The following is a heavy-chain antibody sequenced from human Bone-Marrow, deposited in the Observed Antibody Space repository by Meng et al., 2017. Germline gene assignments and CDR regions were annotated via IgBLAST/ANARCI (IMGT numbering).Heavy chain of an antibody. CDR2: IYSGGST. V-gene: IGHV3-53*01. CDR1: GFTVSSNY. D-gene: IGHD3-10*01. CDR3: ARGTPEITTVYATPDAIDI. J-gene: IGHJ3*02. Sequence: GESLKISCSASGFTVSSNYMSWVRPAPGKGLEWVSVIYSGGSTYYADSVKGGFTIPRDNSKNTLYLQMNSLRAEDTAVYYWARGTPEITTVYATPDAIDIWGQGTMVTVSS.